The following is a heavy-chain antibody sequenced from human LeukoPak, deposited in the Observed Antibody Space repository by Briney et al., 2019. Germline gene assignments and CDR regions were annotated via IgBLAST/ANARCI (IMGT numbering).Heavy chain of an antibody. D-gene: IGHD3-16*01. V-gene: IGHV4-61*02. Sequence: PAQTLSLTCSVSGVSITSGSFYWGWLRQSAGKGLEWIGRVHSSGDIYNNAGFRSRAAVSGAASKYQFSLQFNSVTAAATAVFYCARGASPKDAVFFDYWGQGDLITVSS. J-gene: IGHJ4*02. CDR1: GVSITSGSFY. CDR2: VHSSGDI. CDR3: ARGASPKDAVFFDY.